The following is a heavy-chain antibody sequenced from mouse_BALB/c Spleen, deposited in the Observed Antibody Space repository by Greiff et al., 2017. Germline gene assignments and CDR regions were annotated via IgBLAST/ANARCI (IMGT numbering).Heavy chain of an antibody. V-gene: IGHV6-6*02. CDR3: TKVRPWFAY. CDR2: IRLKSNNYAT. CDR1: GFTFSNYW. J-gene: IGHJ3*01. Sequence: EVKLQESGGGLVQPGGSMKLSCVASGFTFSNYWMNWVRQSPEKGLEWVAEIRLKSNNYATHYAESVKGRFTISRDDSKSSVYLQMNNLRAEDTGIYYCTKVRPWFAYWGQGTLVTVSA. D-gene: IGHD2-14*01.